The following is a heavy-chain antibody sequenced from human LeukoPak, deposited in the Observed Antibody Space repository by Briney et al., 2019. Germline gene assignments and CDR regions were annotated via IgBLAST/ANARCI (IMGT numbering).Heavy chain of an antibody. J-gene: IGHJ4*02. CDR2: INPTGGST. D-gene: IGHD6-19*01. CDR3: ANWAGTPAGYFSGPLDY. CDR1: GYTFPSYF. V-gene: IGHV1-46*01. Sequence: GASVKVSCKASGYTFPSYFMHWVRQAPGQGLEWMGIINPTGGSTTYAQKFQGRVTMTRDTSTSTVYMELSSLTFEDTAVYYCANWAGTPAGYFSGPLDYWGQGTLVTVSS.